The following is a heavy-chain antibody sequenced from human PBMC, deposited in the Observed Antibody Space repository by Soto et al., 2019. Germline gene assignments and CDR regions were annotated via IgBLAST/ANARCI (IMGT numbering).Heavy chain of an antibody. J-gene: IGHJ5*02. Sequence: EVQLVESGGGLVQPGGSLRLSCAASGFTFSSYEMNWVRQAPGKGLEWVSYISSSGSTIYYADSVKGRFTISRDNAKNSLYLQMNSLRAEDTAVYYCASTVPTGFDPWGQGTLVTVSS. D-gene: IGHD4-17*01. CDR2: ISSSGSTI. V-gene: IGHV3-48*03. CDR1: GFTFSSYE. CDR3: ASTVPTGFDP.